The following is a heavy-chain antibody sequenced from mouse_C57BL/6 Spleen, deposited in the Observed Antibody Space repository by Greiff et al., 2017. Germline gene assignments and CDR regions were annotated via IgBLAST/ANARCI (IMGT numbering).Heavy chain of an antibody. CDR3: ARSEYGNYLAWFAY. CDR1: GYAFSSYW. D-gene: IGHD2-10*02. J-gene: IGHJ3*01. CDR2: IYPGDGDT. Sequence: VKLVASWAELVKPGASVKISCKASGYAFSSYWMNWVKQRPGRGLEWIGQIYPGDGDTNYNGKFKGKATLTADKSSSTAYMQLSSLTSEDSAVYFWARSEYGNYLAWFAYWGQGTLVTVSA. V-gene: IGHV1-80*01.